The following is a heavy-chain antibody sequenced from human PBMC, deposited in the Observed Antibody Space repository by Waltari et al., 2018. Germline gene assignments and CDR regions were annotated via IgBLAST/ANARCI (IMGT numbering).Heavy chain of an antibody. V-gene: IGHV1-2*06. Sequence: QVHLVQSGADVRKPGASVTVSCKASGYIFIHYFIHWVRQAPGQGLEWVGRINCRNGGTDYAQKFQGRVTLTRDTSISTAYMELSGLTLDDTAIYYCTVIAGDFDIWGPGTMVTASS. D-gene: IGHD2-21*01. CDR1: GYIFIHYF. J-gene: IGHJ3*02. CDR3: TVIAGDFDI. CDR2: INCRNGGT.